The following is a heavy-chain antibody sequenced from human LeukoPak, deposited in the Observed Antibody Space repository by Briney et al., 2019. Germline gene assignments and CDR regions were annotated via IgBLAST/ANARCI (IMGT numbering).Heavy chain of an antibody. CDR1: GYIFTANY. CDR2: ISPTNGDT. CDR3: VGDGLHWDYDY. V-gene: IGHV1-2*02. J-gene: IGHJ4*02. Sequence: ASVKVSCKTSGYIFTANYIHWVRQAPGQGLEWMGWISPTNGDTSYAQKFQGRVAMTRDTSISTGYMELSRLRSDDTAVYYCVGDGLHWDYDYWGQGTLVAVSS. D-gene: IGHD1-7*01.